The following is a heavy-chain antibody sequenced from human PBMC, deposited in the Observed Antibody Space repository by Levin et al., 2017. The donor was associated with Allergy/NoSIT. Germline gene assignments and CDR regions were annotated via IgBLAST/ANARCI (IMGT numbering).Heavy chain of an antibody. CDR1: GLVVSDNH. V-gene: IGHV3-66*01. J-gene: IGHJ4*02. CDR2: IYADDTT. CDR3: ARIRGDHYDRSEYSSRGHFDL. Sequence: PGGSLRLSCAASGLVVSDNHMSWVRQAPGKGLEWVSVIYADDTTYYADSVTGRFSISRDNFKNTVSLQMNSLGAEDTAVYYCARIRGDHYDRSEYSSRGHFDLWGQGTLVTVSS. D-gene: IGHD3-22*01.